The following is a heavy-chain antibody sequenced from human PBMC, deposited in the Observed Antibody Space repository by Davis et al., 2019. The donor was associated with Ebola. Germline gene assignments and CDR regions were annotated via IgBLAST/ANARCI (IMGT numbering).Heavy chain of an antibody. D-gene: IGHD3-10*01. Sequence: AASVKVSCKASGFTLSNSVQWVRQARGQSLEWIGWIVVGSGNTNYAQKFQGRVTIKRDMSTSTVYMELSGLKSDDTAVYYCAADSDGYWYFDLWGRGTLVTVSS. CDR3: AADSDGYWYFDL. CDR1: GFTLSNS. J-gene: IGHJ2*01. V-gene: IGHV1-58*01. CDR2: IVVGSGNT.